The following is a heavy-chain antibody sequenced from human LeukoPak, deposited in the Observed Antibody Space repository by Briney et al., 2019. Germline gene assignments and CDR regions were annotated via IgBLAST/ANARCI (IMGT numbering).Heavy chain of an antibody. V-gene: IGHV5-51*01. CDR2: IYPDDSDT. Sequence: PRESLKISCKGSGYRFNAYWIAWVRQMPGKGLEWMGIIYPDDSDTTYSPAFKGQVTISADKSINTAYLQWSSLRASDTAIYYCARQTGDKGIDYWGQGTLVTVSS. CDR3: ARQTGDKGIDY. J-gene: IGHJ4*02. CDR1: GYRFNAYW. D-gene: IGHD7-27*01.